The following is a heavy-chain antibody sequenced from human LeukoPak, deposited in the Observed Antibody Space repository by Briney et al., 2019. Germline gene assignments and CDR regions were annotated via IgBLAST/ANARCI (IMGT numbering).Heavy chain of an antibody. CDR2: ISGSGGGT. CDR1: GFIFGSYG. V-gene: IGHV3-23*01. D-gene: IGHD1-20*01. J-gene: IGHJ4*02. Sequence: GGSLRLSCAASGFIFGSYGMSWVRQAPGKGLEWVSGISGSGGGTYYADSVKGRFTISRDNSKNTLYLQMNSPRAEDTAVYYCAKGALYNWNDVWGQGTLVTVSS. CDR3: AKGALYNWNDV.